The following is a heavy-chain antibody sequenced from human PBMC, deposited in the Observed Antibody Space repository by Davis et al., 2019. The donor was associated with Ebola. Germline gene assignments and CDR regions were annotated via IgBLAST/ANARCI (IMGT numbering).Heavy chain of an antibody. J-gene: IGHJ5*02. CDR3: ARARYGWWFDP. CDR1: GYTFTNYG. V-gene: IGHV1-18*01. CDR2: ISAYNGNT. Sequence: AASVKVSCKASGYTFTNYGISWVRQAPGQGLEWMGWISAYNGNTNYAQKLQGRVTMTTDTSTSTAYMELRSLRSDDTAVYYCARARYGWWFDPWGQGTLVTVSS. D-gene: IGHD4-17*01.